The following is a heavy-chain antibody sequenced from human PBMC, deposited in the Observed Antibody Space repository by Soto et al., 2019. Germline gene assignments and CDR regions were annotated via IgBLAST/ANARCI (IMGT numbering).Heavy chain of an antibody. Sequence: GGSLRLSCAASGFTFSSYGMHWVRQAPGKGLEWVAVIGYDGSNKYYADSVKGRFTISRDNSKNTLYLQMNSLRAEDTAVYYYARVSNHYYYYYMDVWGKGTTVTVSS. D-gene: IGHD4-4*01. J-gene: IGHJ6*03. CDR3: ARVSNHYYYYYMDV. V-gene: IGHV3-33*01. CDR1: GFTFSSYG. CDR2: IGYDGSNK.